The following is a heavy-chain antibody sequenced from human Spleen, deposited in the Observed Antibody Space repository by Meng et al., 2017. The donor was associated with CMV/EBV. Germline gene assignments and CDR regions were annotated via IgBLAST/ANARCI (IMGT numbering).Heavy chain of an antibody. V-gene: IGHV3-21*06. J-gene: IGHJ4*02. Sequence: RLSCTASGLTCNRYTMNWVRQAPGKGLEWVSSISSLAKSLYYADSVKGRFTISRDNAKNLLYLQMNSLRIEDTAVYYCSSKRETQDYWGQGALVTVSS. CDR2: ISSLAKSL. CDR1: GLTCNRYT. D-gene: IGHD6-25*01. CDR3: SSKRETQDY.